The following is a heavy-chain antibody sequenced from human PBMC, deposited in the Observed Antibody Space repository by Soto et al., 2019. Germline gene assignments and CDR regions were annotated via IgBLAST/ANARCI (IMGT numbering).Heavy chain of an antibody. D-gene: IGHD2-15*01. V-gene: IGHV1-8*01. CDR2: MNPNGGNT. CDR1: GYTFTSYD. J-gene: IGHJ5*02. CDR3: ARDHCSGGSCYSNP. Sequence: QVQLVQSGAEVKKPGASVKVSCKASGYTFTSYDINWVRQATGQGLEWMGWMNPNGGNTGYAQKFQGRVTMTRNTSISTAYMELSSLRSEDTAVYYCARDHCSGGSCYSNPWGQGTLVTVSS.